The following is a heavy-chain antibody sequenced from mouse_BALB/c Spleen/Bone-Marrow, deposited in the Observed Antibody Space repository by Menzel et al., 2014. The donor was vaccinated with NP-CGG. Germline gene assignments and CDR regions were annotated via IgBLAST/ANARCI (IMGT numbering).Heavy chain of an antibody. Sequence: VQLQQSGAELARPGASVKLSCKASAYTFTSYWMQWVKQGPGQGLEWIGGIYPGDGDTRYTQKFKGKATLTADKSSSTAYMQHSILASEDSAVYYCAREYCYGSTCGWYLDGWGAATTVGVSS. CDR3: AREYCYGSTCGWYLDG. CDR2: IYPGDGDT. D-gene: IGHD1-1*01. CDR1: AYTFTSYW. J-gene: IGHJ1*01. V-gene: IGHV1-87*01.